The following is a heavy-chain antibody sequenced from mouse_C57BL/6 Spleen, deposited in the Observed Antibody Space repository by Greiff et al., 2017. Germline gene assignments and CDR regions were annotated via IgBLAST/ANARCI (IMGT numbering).Heavy chain of an antibody. Sequence: VHLVESGPELVKPGASVKLSCKASGYTFTSYDINWVKQRPGQGLEWIGWIYPRDGSTKYNEKFKGKATLTVDTSSSTAYMELHSLTSEDSAVYFCVVTTVVATRAMDYWGQGTSVTVSS. V-gene: IGHV1-85*01. D-gene: IGHD1-1*01. CDR3: VVTTVVATRAMDY. J-gene: IGHJ4*01. CDR1: GYTFTSYD. CDR2: IYPRDGST.